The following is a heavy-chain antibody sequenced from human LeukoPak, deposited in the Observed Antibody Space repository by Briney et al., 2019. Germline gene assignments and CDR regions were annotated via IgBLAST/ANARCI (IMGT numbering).Heavy chain of an antibody. CDR3: ASDNYYDSSGYSIAY. J-gene: IGHJ4*02. D-gene: IGHD3-22*01. CDR2: IGSSSSTI. CDR1: GFTFRSYS. Sequence: PGGSLRLSCAASGFTFRSYSMNWVRQAPGKGLEWVSYIGSSSSTIYSADSVKGRFTISRDDAKNSLYLQMNSLRAEDTAVYYCASDNYYDSSGYSIAYWGQGTLVTVSS. V-gene: IGHV3-48*04.